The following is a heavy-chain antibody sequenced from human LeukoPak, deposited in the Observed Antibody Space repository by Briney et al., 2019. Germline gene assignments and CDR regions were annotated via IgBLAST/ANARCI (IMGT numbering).Heavy chain of an antibody. Sequence: SETLSLTCTVSGGSISSYYWSWIRQPPGKGLEWIGYIHYSGSTNYNPSLKSRVTISVDTSKNQFSLKLSSVTAAGTAVYYCARTTEGGYTYDYFYYYYMDVWGKGTTVTISS. CDR3: ARTTEGGYTYDYFYYYYMDV. D-gene: IGHD5-18*01. CDR1: GGSISSYY. J-gene: IGHJ6*03. CDR2: IHYSGST. V-gene: IGHV4-59*01.